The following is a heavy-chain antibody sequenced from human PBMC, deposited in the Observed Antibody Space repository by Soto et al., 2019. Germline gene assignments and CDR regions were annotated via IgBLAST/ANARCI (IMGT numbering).Heavy chain of an antibody. J-gene: IGHJ6*01. Sequence: QVQLVQSGAEVKKPGASVKVSCKASGYPFSNYGLTWVRQAPGQGLEWMGGISAYSGNSNYAQKFQGRLSMTTDTSTNTAFMELKSLRSGDTAVYYCARVVDYGDEYNYALDVWGQGNTVTVSS. V-gene: IGHV1-18*01. CDR3: ARVVDYGDEYNYALDV. CDR2: ISAYSGNS. D-gene: IGHD4-17*01. CDR1: GYPFSNYG.